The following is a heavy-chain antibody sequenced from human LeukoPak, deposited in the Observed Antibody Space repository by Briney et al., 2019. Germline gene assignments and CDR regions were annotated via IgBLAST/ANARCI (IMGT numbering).Heavy chain of an antibody. CDR2: IYYSGTT. CDR3: ARDLHLGEAFDI. CDR1: GFTVSSNY. Sequence: PGGSLRLSCAASGFTVSSNYMSWVRQAPGKGLEWIGYIYYSGTTNYNPSLKSRVTISVDTSKNQFSLKLSSVTAADTAVYYCARDLHLGEAFDIWGQGTMVTVSS. V-gene: IGHV4-59*02. J-gene: IGHJ3*02. D-gene: IGHD3-10*01.